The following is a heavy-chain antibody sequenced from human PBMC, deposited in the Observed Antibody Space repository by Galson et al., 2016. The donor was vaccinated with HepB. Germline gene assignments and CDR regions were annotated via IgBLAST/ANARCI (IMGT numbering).Heavy chain of an antibody. V-gene: IGHV3-23*01. J-gene: IGHJ4*02. CDR3: GKHGGFDY. CDR2: ITRSGDAT. CDR1: GFSFSNSG. D-gene: IGHD3-16*01. Sequence: SLRLSCAASGFSFSNSGMSWVRQAPGRGLEWVSGITRSGDATPYADFVKGRFTISRDNSKNTLYLYMNNLTAGDTAIYFCGKHGGFDYWGQGGLVTVSS.